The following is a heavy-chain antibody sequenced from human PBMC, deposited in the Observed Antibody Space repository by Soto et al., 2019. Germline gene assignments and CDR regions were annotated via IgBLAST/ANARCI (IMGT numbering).Heavy chain of an antibody. D-gene: IGHD3-10*01. V-gene: IGHV3-53*01. CDR1: GCTVGNNY. J-gene: IGHJ4*02. CDR2: IYSTGTT. CDR3: AKDGRGSGSHYNSFGY. Sequence: EVQLVESGGGLIQPGGSLKLSCAASGCTVGNNYMSWVRKAPGKGLEWVSLIYSTGTTKYADSVKGRFTVSRDNAKNTLYLQMHSLRAEDTAVYYCAKDGRGSGSHYNSFGYWGQGTLVTVSS.